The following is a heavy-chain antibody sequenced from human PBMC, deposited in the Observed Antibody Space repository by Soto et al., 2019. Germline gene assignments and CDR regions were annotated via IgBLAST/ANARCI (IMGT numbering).Heavy chain of an antibody. J-gene: IGHJ4*02. D-gene: IGHD3-22*01. Sequence: QVQLVQSGAEVKKPGASVKVSCKASGYTFTSYGISWVRQAPGQGLEWMGWISAYNAITNYAQKLQGRVTMTTDTSTSTAFMELRSLRPDDTAVYYCARDRDDYSDSSAYYPVKDYWGQGTLVTVSS. CDR2: ISAYNAIT. CDR1: GYTFTSYG. V-gene: IGHV1-18*04. CDR3: ARDRDDYSDSSAYYPVKDY.